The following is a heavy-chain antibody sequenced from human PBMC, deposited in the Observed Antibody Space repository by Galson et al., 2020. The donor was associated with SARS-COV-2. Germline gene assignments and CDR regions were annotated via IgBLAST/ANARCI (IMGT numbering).Heavy chain of an antibody. V-gene: IGHV3-30*18. CDR3: AKDLGYFGSGSCDY. J-gene: IGHJ4*02. CDR2: ISYDGSKK. Sequence: GESLKISCAASGFTFSSYGMHWVRQVPGRGLESVAVISYDGSKKYYTDSVKGRFTISRDNSENTLYLEMNSLRAEDTALYYCAKDLGYFGSGSCDYWGQGTLVTVSS. D-gene: IGHD3-10*01. CDR1: GFTFSSYG.